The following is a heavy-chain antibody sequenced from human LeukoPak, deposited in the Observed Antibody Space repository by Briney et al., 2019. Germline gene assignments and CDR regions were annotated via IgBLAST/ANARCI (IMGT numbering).Heavy chain of an antibody. CDR3: ARAPFNYYENSGYYIFYFDY. V-gene: IGHV1-69*05. Sequence: SVKVSCKDSGGTFTCYAVSWVRQAPGQGLEWMGGIIPIFGTATYTQKFQGRVTITTDESTSTAYMELSSLRSEDTAVYCCARAPFNYYENSGYYIFYFDYWGQGTLVTVSS. D-gene: IGHD3-22*01. J-gene: IGHJ4*02. CDR1: GGTFTCYA. CDR2: IIPIFGTA.